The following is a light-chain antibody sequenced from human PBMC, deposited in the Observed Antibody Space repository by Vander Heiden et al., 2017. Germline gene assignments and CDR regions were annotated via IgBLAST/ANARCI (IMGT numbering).Light chain of an antibody. CDR2: EVT. J-gene: IGLJ1*01. CDR1: SSDVGAYNY. V-gene: IGLV2-14*01. Sequence: QSALTQPASVSGSPGQSIAISCTGTSSDVGAYNYVSWYQQHLGKVPKLIIYEVTKRPSGVSDRFSGSKSGNTASLTISGLQAEDEADYYCSSYTTITTGVFGTGTKVTVL. CDR3: SSYTTITTGV.